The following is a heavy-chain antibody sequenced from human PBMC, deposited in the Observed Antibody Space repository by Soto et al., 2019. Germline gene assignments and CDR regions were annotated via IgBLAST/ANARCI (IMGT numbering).Heavy chain of an antibody. V-gene: IGHV3-23*01. J-gene: IGHJ4*02. CDR2: ISGSGGST. CDR3: SKTSSRFLDAVGY. Sequence: EVQLLESGGGLVQPGGSLRLSCAASGFTFSSYAMSWVRQAPGEGLQWVSAISGSGGSTYYADSVKGRFTISRDNSKSTLYLQMNSLRAEHTAVYYCSKTSSRFLDAVGYWGQGTLDTVSS. D-gene: IGHD3-3*01. CDR1: GFTFSSYA.